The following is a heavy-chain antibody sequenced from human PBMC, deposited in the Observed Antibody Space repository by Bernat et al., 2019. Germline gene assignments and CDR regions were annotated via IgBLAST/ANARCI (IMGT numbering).Heavy chain of an antibody. D-gene: IGHD3-16*01. V-gene: IGHV3-21*01. CDR1: GFTFSSYS. CDR2: ISSSSGYI. CDR3: ARVIYDYISAFDI. Sequence: EVQLVESGGGLVKPGGSLRLSCAASGFTFSSYSMNWVRQAPGKGLEWVSSISSSSGYIYYADSVKGRFTISRDNAKNSLYLQMNSLRAEDTAVYYCARVIYDYISAFDIWGQGTMVTVSS. J-gene: IGHJ3*02.